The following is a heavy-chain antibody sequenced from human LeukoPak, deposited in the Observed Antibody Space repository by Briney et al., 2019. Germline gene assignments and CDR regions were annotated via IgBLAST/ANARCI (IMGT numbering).Heavy chain of an antibody. CDR2: IYYSGST. D-gene: IGHD6-13*01. Sequence: ASETLSLTCTVSGGSISSSSYYWGWIRQPPGKGLEWIGSIYYSGSTYYNPSLKSRVTISVDTSKNQFSLKLSSVTAADTAVYYCARERAAAGTGAFDIWGQGTMVTVSS. CDR3: ARERAAAGTGAFDI. J-gene: IGHJ3*02. CDR1: GGSISSSSYY. V-gene: IGHV4-39*07.